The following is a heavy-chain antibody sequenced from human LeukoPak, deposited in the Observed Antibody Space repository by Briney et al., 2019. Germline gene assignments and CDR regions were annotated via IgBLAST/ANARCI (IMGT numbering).Heavy chain of an antibody. V-gene: IGHV3-23*01. CDR1: GFTFSSYA. D-gene: IGHD3-22*01. Sequence: GGSLRLSCAASGFTFSSYAMSWVRQAPGKGLEWVSAISGSGGSTYYADSVKGRFTISRDNSKNTLYLQMNSLRAEDTAVYYCAKEQRRSYYDSSGYTLDYWGQGTLVTVSS. CDR3: AKEQRRSYYDSSGYTLDY. J-gene: IGHJ4*02. CDR2: ISGSGGST.